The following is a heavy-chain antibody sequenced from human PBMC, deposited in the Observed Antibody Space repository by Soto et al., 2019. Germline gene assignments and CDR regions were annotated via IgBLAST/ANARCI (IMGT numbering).Heavy chain of an antibody. Sequence: HGESLKICFKVAGCSFTSYGSSCVLQMPGKGLECMGRIDPSDSYTNYSPSFQGHVNISADKSISTAYLQWSSLKASDTAMYYCARYTKYYDFWSGTNITTWFDTWGQGTLVTVYS. CDR1: GCSFTSYG. D-gene: IGHD3-3*01. CDR2: IDPSDSYT. CDR3: ARYTKYYDFWSGTNITTWFDT. V-gene: IGHV5-10-1*01. J-gene: IGHJ5*02.